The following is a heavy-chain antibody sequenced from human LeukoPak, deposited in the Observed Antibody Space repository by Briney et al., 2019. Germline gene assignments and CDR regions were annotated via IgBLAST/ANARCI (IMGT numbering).Heavy chain of an antibody. J-gene: IGHJ4*02. CDR1: GGTFSSYA. D-gene: IGHD3-10*01. CDR3: ARGRPSLGLLLWFGES. Sequence: SVKVSCKASGGTFSSYAISWVRQAPGQGLEWMGRIIPIFGIANYAQKFQGRVTITADKSTSTAYMELSSLRSEDTAVYYCARGRPSLGLLLWFGESWGQGTLVTVSS. CDR2: IIPIFGIA. V-gene: IGHV1-69*04.